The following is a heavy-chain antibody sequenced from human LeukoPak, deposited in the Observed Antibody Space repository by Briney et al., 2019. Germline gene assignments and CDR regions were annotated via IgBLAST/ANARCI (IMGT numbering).Heavy chain of an antibody. Sequence: PVGSLRLSCAASGFTFSGSAMHWVRQASGQGLEWVGRIRSKANSYATAYAASVKGRFTISRDDSKNTAYLQMNSLKTEDTAVYYCTSRLVGTGTKAFYYWAQGTLVTVSS. D-gene: IGHD1-1*01. CDR2: IRSKANSYAT. V-gene: IGHV3-73*01. CDR3: TSRLVGTGTKAFYY. CDR1: GFTFSGSA. J-gene: IGHJ4*02.